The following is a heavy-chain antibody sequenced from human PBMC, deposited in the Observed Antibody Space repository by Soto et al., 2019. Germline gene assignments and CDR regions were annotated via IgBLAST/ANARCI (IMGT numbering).Heavy chain of an antibody. J-gene: IGHJ6*02. CDR3: VNSPPTMIVVVPSKYYYYGMDV. CDR2: ISGSGGSP. CDR1: GFSFSTYT. V-gene: IGHV3-23*01. Sequence: PGGSLRLSCAASGFSFSTYTMSWVRRAPGKGLEWVSAISGSGGSPSYADSVQGRFTVSRDNPKKTLYLQMNSLRAEDTAVYYCVNSPPTMIVVVPSKYYYYGMDVWGQGTTVTVSS. D-gene: IGHD3-22*01.